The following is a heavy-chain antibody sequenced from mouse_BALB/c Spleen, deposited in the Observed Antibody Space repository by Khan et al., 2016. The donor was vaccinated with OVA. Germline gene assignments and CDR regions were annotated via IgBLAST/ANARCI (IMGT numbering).Heavy chain of an antibody. CDR2: IRSAGST. V-gene: IGHV2-2*01. D-gene: IGHD2-14*01. CDR3: ARNSYMYDFTY. J-gene: IGHJ3*01. CDR1: GFSLNTYG. Sequence: VQLQESGPGLVQPSQSLSITCTVSGFSLNTYGIHWIRQSQGKGLEWLGVIRSAGSTDYNGAFISRLSITKDNSKSQVFFRMSSLQADDTAIYYCARNSYMYDFTYWGQGTLVIVSA.